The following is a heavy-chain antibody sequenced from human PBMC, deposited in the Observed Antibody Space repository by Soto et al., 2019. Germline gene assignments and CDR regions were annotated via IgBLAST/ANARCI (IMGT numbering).Heavy chain of an antibody. Sequence: PGGSLRLSCAASGFIFSDYFMTWVRQAPGKGLEWVATVKQDGNERHYVDSVRGRFTISRDNAKNSLYLQMNALRAEDTAVYYCAKERRYSFDALDLWGQGTLVTVSS. D-gene: IGHD5-18*01. CDR2: VKQDGNER. J-gene: IGHJ3*01. CDR3: AKERRYSFDALDL. V-gene: IGHV3-7*01. CDR1: GFIFSDYF.